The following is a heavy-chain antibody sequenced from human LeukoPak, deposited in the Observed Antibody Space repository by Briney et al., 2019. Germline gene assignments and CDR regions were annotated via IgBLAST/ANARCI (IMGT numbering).Heavy chain of an antibody. V-gene: IGHV3-23*01. CDR1: GFTFSSCA. D-gene: IGHD6-19*01. CDR2: ISGSGGST. CDR3: AKASSGWYYFDY. J-gene: IGHJ4*02. Sequence: GGSLRLSCAASGFTFSSCAMSWVRQAPGKGLEGVSAISGSGGSTYYADSVKGRFTISGDNSKNTLYLQMNSLRAEDTAVYYCAKASSGWYYFDYWGQGTLVTVSS.